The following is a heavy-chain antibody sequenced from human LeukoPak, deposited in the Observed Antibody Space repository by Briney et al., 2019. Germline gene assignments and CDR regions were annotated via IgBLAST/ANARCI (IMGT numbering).Heavy chain of an antibody. J-gene: IGHJ4*02. D-gene: IGHD6-19*01. V-gene: IGHV3-74*01. CDR1: GFTFSTYW. Sequence: GGSLRLSCAASGFTFSTYWMHWVRHAPGKGLVWVSRINPDGTTTSYADSVKGRFTISRDNAKDTVYLQMNSLRAEDTAVYYCARVSIGWYSFDYWGQGTLVTVSS. CDR3: ARVSIGWYSFDY. CDR2: INPDGTTT.